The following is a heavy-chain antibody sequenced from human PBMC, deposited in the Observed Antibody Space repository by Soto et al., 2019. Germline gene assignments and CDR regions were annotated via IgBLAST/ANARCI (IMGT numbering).Heavy chain of an antibody. D-gene: IGHD4-4*01. CDR1: SGSFRGYY. Sequence: PSETLSLTCAVYSGSFRGYYWSWIRQPPGKGLQWIGEINHSGSTNYNPSLKSRVTISVDTSKNQFSLKLSSVTAADTAVYYCARGLTPPPYTVTTSYYYMDVWGKRTTVTVSS. CDR3: ARGLTPPPYTVTTSYYYMDV. CDR2: INHSGST. V-gene: IGHV4-34*01. J-gene: IGHJ6*03.